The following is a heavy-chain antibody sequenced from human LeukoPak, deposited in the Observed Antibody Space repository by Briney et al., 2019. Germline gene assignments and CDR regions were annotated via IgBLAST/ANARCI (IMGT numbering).Heavy chain of an antibody. J-gene: IGHJ4*02. CDR3: ARGNLYSYGLGLGY. CDR1: GYSISSSYY. V-gene: IGHV4-61*01. CDR2: IYYSGST. Sequence: SETLPLTCAVSGYSISSSYYWSWIRQPPGKGLEWIGYIYYSGSTNYNPSLKSRVTISVDTSKNQFSLELSSVTAADTAVYYCARGNLYSYGLGLGYWGQGTLVTVSS. D-gene: IGHD5-18*01.